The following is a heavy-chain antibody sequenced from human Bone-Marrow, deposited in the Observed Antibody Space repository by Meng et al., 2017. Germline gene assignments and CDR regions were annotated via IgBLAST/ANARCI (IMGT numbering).Heavy chain of an antibody. V-gene: IGHV3-74*01. CDR2: INREGTFT. Sequence: EVQLVESGGGVVQPGGSLSLSCAASGFTFSSHWMHWVRQGPGKGLVWVSRINREGTFTNYAGSVKGRFTISRDNAKNTLYLQMNSLRAEDSAVYYCTREGMSATSDYWGQGTLVTVSS. J-gene: IGHJ4*02. CDR1: GFTFSSHW. D-gene: IGHD1-1*01. CDR3: TREGMSATSDY.